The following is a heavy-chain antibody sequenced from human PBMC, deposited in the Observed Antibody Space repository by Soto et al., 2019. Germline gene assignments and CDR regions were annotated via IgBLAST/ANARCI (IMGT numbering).Heavy chain of an antibody. D-gene: IGHD6-13*01. CDR2: IIPIFGTA. V-gene: IGHV1-69*01. CDR3: ARDQGGGSSWYGSWFDP. CDR1: GGTFSSYA. J-gene: IGHJ5*02. Sequence: QVQLVQSGAEVKKPGSSVKVSCKASGGTFSSYAISWVRQAPGQGLEWMGGIIPIFGTANYAQKFQGRVTITADESTSTAYMELSSLRCEDTAVYYCARDQGGGSSWYGSWFDPWGQGTLVTVSS.